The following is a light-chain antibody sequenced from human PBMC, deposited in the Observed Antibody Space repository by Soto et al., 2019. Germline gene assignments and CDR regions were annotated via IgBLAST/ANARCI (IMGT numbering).Light chain of an antibody. Sequence: QSVLTQPPSASETPGQRVTISCSGSSSNIGSNHVYWYQHLPGTAPKLLIYRNYLRPSGVPDRFSASKSATSASLAISGLRSDDEADYDCGAWDDSLSGWVFGGGTQLTVL. CDR2: RNY. J-gene: IGLJ3*02. V-gene: IGLV1-47*01. CDR1: SSNIGSNH. CDR3: GAWDDSLSGWV.